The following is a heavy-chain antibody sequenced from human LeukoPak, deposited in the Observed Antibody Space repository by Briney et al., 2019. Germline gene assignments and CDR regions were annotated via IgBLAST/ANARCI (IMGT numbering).Heavy chain of an antibody. J-gene: IGHJ4*02. CDR1: GYTFTGYY. V-gene: IGHV1-2*02. CDR3: ARIGLGLLLPAKGGADY. CDR2: IDPNSGGT. Sequence: ASVKVSCKASGYTFTGYYMHWVRQAPGHGLEWMGWIDPNSGGTTYAQKFQGRVTLTRDTSISTVSMELSRLRSDDTAVYYCARIGLGLLLPAKGGADYWGQGTLVTVSS. D-gene: IGHD2/OR15-2a*01.